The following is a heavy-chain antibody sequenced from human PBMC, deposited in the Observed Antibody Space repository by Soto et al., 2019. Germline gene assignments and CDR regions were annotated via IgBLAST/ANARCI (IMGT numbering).Heavy chain of an antibody. V-gene: IGHV3-30*18. CDR1: GFTFSSYG. CDR3: AKGGVVAGTIYYGMDV. D-gene: IGHD6-19*01. J-gene: IGHJ6*02. Sequence: GGSLRLSCAASGFTFSSYGMHWVRQAPGKGLEWVAVISYDGSNKYYADSVKGRFTISRDNSKNTLYLQMNSLRAEDTAVYYCAKGGVVAGTIYYGMDVWGQGTTVTVSS. CDR2: ISYDGSNK.